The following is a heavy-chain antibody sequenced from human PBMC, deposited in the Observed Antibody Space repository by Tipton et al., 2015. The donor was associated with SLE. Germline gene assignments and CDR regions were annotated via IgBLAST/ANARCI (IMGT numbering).Heavy chain of an antibody. D-gene: IGHD3-22*01. CDR1: GGSFSGYY. J-gene: IGHJ6*03. V-gene: IGHV4-34*01. CDR3: ARVPTYYYDSSGYYYNYYYYYMDV. Sequence: TLSLTCAVYGGSFSGYYWSWIRQPPGKGLEWIGEINHSGSTNYKPSLKSRVTISVDTSKNQFSLKLSSVTAADTAVYYCARVPTYYYDSSGYYYNYYYYYMDVWGKGTTVTVSS. CDR2: INHSGST.